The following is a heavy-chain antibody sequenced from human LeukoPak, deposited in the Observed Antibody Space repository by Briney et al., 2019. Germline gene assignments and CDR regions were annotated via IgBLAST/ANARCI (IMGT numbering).Heavy chain of an antibody. CDR1: GYSISSGYY. D-gene: IGHD3-22*01. J-gene: IGHJ4*02. Sequence: SETLSLTCTVSGYSISSGYYWGWIRQPPGKGLEWIGSIYHSGSTYYNPSLKSRVTISVDTSKNQFSLKLSSVTAADTAVYYCARMRYDIDYWGQGTLVTVSS. V-gene: IGHV4-38-2*02. CDR2: IYHSGST. CDR3: ARMRYDIDY.